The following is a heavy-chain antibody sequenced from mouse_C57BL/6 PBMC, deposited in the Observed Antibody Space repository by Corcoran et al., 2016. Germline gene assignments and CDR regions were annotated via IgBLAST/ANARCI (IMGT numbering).Heavy chain of an antibody. J-gene: IGHJ2*01. CDR2: IYPRSGNT. D-gene: IGHD1-1*01. V-gene: IGHV1-81*01. CDR1: GYTFTSYG. CDR3: ARDYYGSSYDFDY. Sequence: QVQLQQSGAELARPGASVKLSCKASGYTFTSYGISWVKQGTGQGLEWIGEIYPRSGNTYYNEKFKGKATLTADKSSSTAYMELRSLTSEDSAVYFCARDYYGSSYDFDYWGQGTTLTVSS.